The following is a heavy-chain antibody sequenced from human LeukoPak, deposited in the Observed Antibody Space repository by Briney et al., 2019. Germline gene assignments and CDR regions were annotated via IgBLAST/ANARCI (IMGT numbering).Heavy chain of an antibody. CDR2: ISSSSSYI. J-gene: IGHJ3*02. D-gene: IGHD1-26*01. CDR1: GFSFKNCW. Sequence: GGSLRLSCAASGFSFKNCWRHWVRQAPGKGLEWVSSISSSSSYIYYADSVKGRFTISRDNAKSSLYLQMNSLRAEDTAVYYCVAAGATEESPPDAFDIWGQGTMVTVSS. CDR3: VAAGATEESPPDAFDI. V-gene: IGHV3-21*01.